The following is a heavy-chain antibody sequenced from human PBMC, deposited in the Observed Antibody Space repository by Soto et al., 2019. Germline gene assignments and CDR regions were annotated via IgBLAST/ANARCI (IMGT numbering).Heavy chain of an antibody. CDR1: GYIFTTYG. J-gene: IGHJ1*01. CDR2: ISAYNGNT. V-gene: IGHV1-18*01. D-gene: IGHD3-3*01. Sequence: QVQLVQSGAEVKKPGASVKVSCKSSGYIFTTYGISWVRQAPGQGLEWMGWISAYNGNTNYAQKLQGRVTMTTDTSKRTTYMELRSLRSDDTAVYYCARDRITIFGVVGGDFQHWGQGTLVTVSS. CDR3: ARDRITIFGVVGGDFQH.